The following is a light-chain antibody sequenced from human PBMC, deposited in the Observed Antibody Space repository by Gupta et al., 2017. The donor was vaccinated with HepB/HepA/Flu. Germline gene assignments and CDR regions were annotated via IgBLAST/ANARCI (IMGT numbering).Light chain of an antibody. V-gene: IGKV1-6*01. CDR3: LQDYNYPPT. CDR1: QDISKD. J-gene: IGKJ1*01. CDR2: AAS. Sequence: ASVGDRVTITCRASQDISKDLGWYQQKPGKAPKLLIYAASSLQSGVPSRFSGSGSGTDFTLTISSLQPEDFAIYYCLQDYNYPPTFGQGTKVEVK.